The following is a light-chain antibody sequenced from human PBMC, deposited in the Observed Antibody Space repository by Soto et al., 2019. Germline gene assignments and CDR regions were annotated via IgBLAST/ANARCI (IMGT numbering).Light chain of an antibody. V-gene: IGLV2-11*01. CDR2: DVY. CDR1: SSDIGGYWY. J-gene: IGLJ1*01. CDR3: CSYAGSKIFFV. Sequence: QSALTQPRSVSGSPGQSVTISCTGTSSDIGGYWYVSWYHQNPGKAPKLIIYDVYNRPSGVPDRFSGSKSGNTASLTISGLQAEDEADYYCCSYAGSKIFFVFGTGTKVTVL.